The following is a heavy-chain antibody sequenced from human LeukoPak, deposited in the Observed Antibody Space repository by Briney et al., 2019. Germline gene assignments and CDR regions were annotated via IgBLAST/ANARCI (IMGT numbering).Heavy chain of an antibody. V-gene: IGHV1-46*01. Sequence: ASVKVSCKASGYTFTSYYMHWVRQAPGQGLEWMGIIDPSGGSTRYAQKFQGRVTMTRDTSTSTVYMELSSLRSEDTAVYYCARNPVTTKYFDYWGQGTLVTVSS. D-gene: IGHD4-17*01. J-gene: IGHJ4*02. CDR2: IDPSGGST. CDR3: ARNPVTTKYFDY. CDR1: GYTFTSYY.